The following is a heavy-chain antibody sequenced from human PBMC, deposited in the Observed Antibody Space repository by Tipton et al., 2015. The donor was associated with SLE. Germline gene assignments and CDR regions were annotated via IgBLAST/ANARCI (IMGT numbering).Heavy chain of an antibody. V-gene: IGHV3-30*18. CDR1: GFTFSSYG. CDR3: AKDAPEETDS. Sequence: SLRLSCAASGFTFSSYGMHWVRQAPGKGLEWVAVISYDGSNKYYADSVKGRFTISRDNSENTVYLQMNGLTAEDTAVYYCAKDAPEETDSWGQGALVTVSS. CDR2: ISYDGSNK. J-gene: IGHJ4*02.